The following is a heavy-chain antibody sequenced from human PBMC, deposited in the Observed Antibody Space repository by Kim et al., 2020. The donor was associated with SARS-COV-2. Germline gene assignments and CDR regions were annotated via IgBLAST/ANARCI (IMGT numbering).Heavy chain of an antibody. CDR2: IIPIFGTA. D-gene: IGHD2-2*01. V-gene: IGHV1-69*13. J-gene: IGHJ5*02. CDR1: GGTFSSYA. CDR3: ARTPEGYCSSTSCYFWFDP. Sequence: SVKVSCKASGGTFSSYAISWVRQAPGQGLEWMGGIIPIFGTANYAQKFQGRVTITADESTSTAYMELSSLRSEDTAVYYCARTPEGYCSSTSCYFWFDPWGQGTLVTVSS.